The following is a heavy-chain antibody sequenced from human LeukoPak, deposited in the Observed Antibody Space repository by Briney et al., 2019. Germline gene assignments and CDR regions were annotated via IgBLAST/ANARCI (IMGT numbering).Heavy chain of an antibody. CDR3: ARGKAVAGTPWGGFDY. J-gene: IGHJ4*02. CDR1: GGSFSGYY. V-gene: IGHV4-34*01. Sequence: PSETLSLTCAVYGGSFSGYYWSWIRQPPGKGLEWIGEINHSGSTNYNPSLKSRVTISVDTSKNQFSLKLSSVTAADTAVYYCARGKAVAGTPWGGFDYWGQGTLVTVSS. D-gene: IGHD6-19*01. CDR2: INHSGST.